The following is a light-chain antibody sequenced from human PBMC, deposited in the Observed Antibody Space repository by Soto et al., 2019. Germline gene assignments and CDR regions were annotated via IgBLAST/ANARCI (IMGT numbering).Light chain of an antibody. J-gene: IGLJ3*02. CDR2: EGN. CDR3: CSYVYSNSWV. CDR1: SSDVLSFDA. Sequence: QSALTQPASVSGSPGQSITISCTGTSSDVLSFDAVSWYQHHPGKAPKLIIYEGNQRPSGVSNRFSGPRSGNMASLTISGLQAEDEADYYCCSYVYSNSWVFGGGTKLTVL. V-gene: IGLV2-23*01.